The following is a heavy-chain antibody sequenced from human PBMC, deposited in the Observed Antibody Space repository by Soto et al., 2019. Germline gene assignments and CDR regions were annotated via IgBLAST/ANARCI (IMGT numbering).Heavy chain of an antibody. J-gene: IGHJ4*02. Sequence: LRLSCAASGFTFSSYSMNWIRQPPGKGLEWIGSIYYSGSTYYNPSLKSRVTISVDTSKNQFSLKLSSVTAADTAVYYCADTGAEFDYWGQGNLVTVS. CDR1: GFTFSSYS. CDR3: ADTGAEFDY. D-gene: IGHD6-13*01. V-gene: IGHV4-59*05. CDR2: IYYSGST.